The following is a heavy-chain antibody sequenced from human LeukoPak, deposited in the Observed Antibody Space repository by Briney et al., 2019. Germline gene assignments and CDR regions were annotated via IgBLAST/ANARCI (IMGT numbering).Heavy chain of an antibody. V-gene: IGHV3-21*01. J-gene: IGHJ4*02. D-gene: IGHD1-26*01. CDR1: GFTFSSYS. CDR3: ARVFSGTYLNYHHFDY. Sequence: GGSLRLSCAASGFTFSSYSMNWVRQAPGKGLEWVSSISSSSSYIYYADSVKGRFTISRDNSKNSLYLQMDSLRAEDTAVYYCARVFSGTYLNYHHFDYWGQGTLVTVSS. CDR2: ISSSSSYI.